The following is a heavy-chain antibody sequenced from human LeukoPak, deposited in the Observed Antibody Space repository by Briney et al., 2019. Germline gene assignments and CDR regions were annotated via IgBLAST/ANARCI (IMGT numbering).Heavy chain of an antibody. V-gene: IGHV1-8*01. CDR1: GYTFTSYD. J-gene: IGHJ6*03. CDR2: MNPNSGNT. CDR3: AMPVYYYDSSGYYHYYYMDV. Sequence: GASVKVSCKASGYTFTSYDINWVRQATGQGLEWMGWMNPNSGNTGYAQKFQGRVTMTRNTSISTAYMELRSLRSDDTAVYYCAMPVYYYDSSGYYHYYYMDVWGKGTTVTVSS. D-gene: IGHD3-22*01.